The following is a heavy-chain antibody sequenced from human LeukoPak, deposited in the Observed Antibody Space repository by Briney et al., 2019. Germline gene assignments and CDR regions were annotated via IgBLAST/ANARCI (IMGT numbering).Heavy chain of an antibody. CDR1: GFTFSSYS. CDR2: ISSSSSYI. CDR3: AREVAYGDYPDY. V-gene: IGHV3-21*01. Sequence: GGSLRLSCAASGFTFSSYSMNWVRQAPGKGLEWVSSISSSSSYIYYADSVKGRFTISRDNAKNSLYLQMNSLRAEDTAVYYCAREVAYGDYPDYWGQGTLVTVSS. J-gene: IGHJ4*02. D-gene: IGHD4-17*01.